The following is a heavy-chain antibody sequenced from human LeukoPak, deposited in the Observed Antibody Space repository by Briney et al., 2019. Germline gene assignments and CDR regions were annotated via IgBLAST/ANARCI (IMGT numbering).Heavy chain of an antibody. CDR2: IIPILGIA. V-gene: IGHV1-69*04. D-gene: IGHD6-19*01. CDR3: ASDVPGIAVAGPVDY. J-gene: IGHJ4*02. Sequence: SVKVSCKASGGTFSSYAISWVRQAPGQGLEWMGRIIPILGIASYAQKFQGRVTITADKSTSTAYMELSSLRSEDTAVYYCASDVPGIAVAGPVDYWGQGTLVTVSS. CDR1: GGTFSSYA.